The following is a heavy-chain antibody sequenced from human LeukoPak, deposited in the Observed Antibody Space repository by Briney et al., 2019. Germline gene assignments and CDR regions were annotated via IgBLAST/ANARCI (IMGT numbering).Heavy chain of an antibody. D-gene: IGHD3-22*01. CDR3: AKDAAIWYYYDSSGSPNAFDI. J-gene: IGHJ3*02. Sequence: WGSLSLSCSASGFTISSYAMSWVRQAPGKGLEWVSTINGSGGSTYYADSVKGRFTISKDNSKNTLYLQMNSLRAEDTAVYYCAKDAAIWYYYDSSGSPNAFDIWGQGTMVTVSS. CDR2: INGSGGST. CDR1: GFTISSYA. V-gene: IGHV3-23*01.